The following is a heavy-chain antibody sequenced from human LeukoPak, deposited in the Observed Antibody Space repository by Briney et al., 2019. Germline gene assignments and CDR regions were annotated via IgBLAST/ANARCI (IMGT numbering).Heavy chain of an antibody. CDR2: IYSGGST. CDR1: GFTVSSNY. V-gene: IGHV3-53*01. D-gene: IGHD5-24*01. Sequence: GGSLRLSCAASGFTVSSNYMSWVRQAPGKGLEWVSVIYSGGSTYYADSVKGRFTISRDNSKNTLYLQVNSLRAEDTAVYHCAKDLGDGYTSGAFDIWGQGTMVTVSS. J-gene: IGHJ3*02. CDR3: AKDLGDGYTSGAFDI.